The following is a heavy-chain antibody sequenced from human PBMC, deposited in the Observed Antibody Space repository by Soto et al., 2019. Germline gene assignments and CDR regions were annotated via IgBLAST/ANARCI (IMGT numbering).Heavy chain of an antibody. CDR3: ARVSGDGFWYFDL. D-gene: IGHD4-17*01. CDR2: ISSSSSYI. J-gene: IGHJ2*01. CDR1: GFTFSSYS. V-gene: IGHV3-21*01. Sequence: EVQLVESGGGLVKPGGSLRLSCAASGFTFSSYSMNWVRQAPGKGLEWVSSISSSSSYIYYADSVKGRFTISRDNAKNSLYLQMNSLRAEDTAVYYCARVSGDGFWYFDLWGRGTLVTVSS.